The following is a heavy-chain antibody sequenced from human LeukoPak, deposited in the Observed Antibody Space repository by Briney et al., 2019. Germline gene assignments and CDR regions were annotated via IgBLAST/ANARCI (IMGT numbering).Heavy chain of an antibody. D-gene: IGHD2-8*01. V-gene: IGHV3-30*02. J-gene: IGHJ4*02. CDR2: IRYDGTNK. CDR1: GFTFSIYG. Sequence: GGSLRLPCAASGFTFSIYGMHWVRQAPGKGLEWVAFIRYDGTNKYYADSVKGRFTISRDNSKNTLYLQMNKLRAEDTAVYFCAKDRGVGDYFDYWGQGTLVTVSS. CDR3: AKDRGVGDYFDY.